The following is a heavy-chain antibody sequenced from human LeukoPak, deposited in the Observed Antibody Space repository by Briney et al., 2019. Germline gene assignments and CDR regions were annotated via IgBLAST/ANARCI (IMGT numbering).Heavy chain of an antibody. CDR3: ARDSTGNDAFDI. V-gene: IGHV1-46*01. CDR1: GYTFTSYY. D-gene: IGHD1-1*01. J-gene: IGHJ3*02. CDR2: INPSGGTP. Sequence: ASVKVSCKASGYTFTSYYMHWVRQAPGQGLEWMGIINPSGGTPSYAQKFQGRVTMTRDTSTSTVYMELSSLRSEDTAVYYCARDSTGNDAFDIWGQGTMVTVSS.